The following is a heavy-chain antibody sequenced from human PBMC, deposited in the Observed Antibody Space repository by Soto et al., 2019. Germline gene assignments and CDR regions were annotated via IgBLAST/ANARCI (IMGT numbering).Heavy chain of an antibody. CDR1: GFIFSSYS. J-gene: IGHJ4*02. V-gene: IGHV3-21*01. CDR3: ARVPSLTKFVPYYVDY. D-gene: IGHD2-8*01. Sequence: EVQLGESGGGLVKPGGSLRLSCAASGFIFSSYSMNWVRQAPGKGLEWVSSISRSSYYIDYADSMKSRFTNSRDNAKNSLYLQMNSLRAEDTTIYYCARVPSLTKFVPYYVDYWGQGTLVTVSS. CDR2: ISRSSYYI.